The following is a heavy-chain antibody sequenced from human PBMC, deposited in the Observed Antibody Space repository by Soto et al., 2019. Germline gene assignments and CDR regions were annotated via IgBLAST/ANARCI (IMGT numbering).Heavy chain of an antibody. D-gene: IGHD4-17*01. Sequence: EVQLVQSGAEVKKPGESLRISCKGSGYSFTSYWISWVRQMPGKGLEWMGRIDPSDSYTNYSPSFQGHVTISADKSISTAYLQWSSLKASDTAMYYCARSLEATTVIDSDFDYWGQGTLVTVSS. CDR3: ARSLEATTVIDSDFDY. V-gene: IGHV5-10-1*03. CDR1: GYSFTSYW. J-gene: IGHJ4*02. CDR2: IDPSDSYT.